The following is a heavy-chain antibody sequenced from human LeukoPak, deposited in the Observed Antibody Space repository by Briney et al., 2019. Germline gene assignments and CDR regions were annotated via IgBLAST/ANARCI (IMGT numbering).Heavy chain of an antibody. V-gene: IGHV4-59*01. CDR3: ARVGYSSGYYYDY. J-gene: IGHJ4*02. Sequence: SETLSLTCTVSGGSISSYYWSWIRQPPGKGLDWIGYIYYSGSTNYNPSLKSRVTISVDTSKNQFSLKLSSVTAADTAVYYCARVGYSSGYYYDYWGQGTLVTVS. D-gene: IGHD3-22*01. CDR1: GGSISSYY. CDR2: IYYSGST.